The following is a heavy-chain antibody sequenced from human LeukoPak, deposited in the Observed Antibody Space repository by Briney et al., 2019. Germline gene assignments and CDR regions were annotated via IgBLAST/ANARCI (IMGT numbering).Heavy chain of an antibody. V-gene: IGHV4-39*07. CDR1: GGSISSSSYY. Sequence: PSETLSLTCTVSGGSISSSSYYWGWIRQPPGKGLEWIGSIYYSGSTYYNPSLKSRVTISVDTSKNQFSLKLNSVTAADTAVYYCARFEWFGELSLDYWGQGTLVTVSS. CDR3: ARFEWFGELSLDY. D-gene: IGHD3-10*01. CDR2: IYYSGST. J-gene: IGHJ4*02.